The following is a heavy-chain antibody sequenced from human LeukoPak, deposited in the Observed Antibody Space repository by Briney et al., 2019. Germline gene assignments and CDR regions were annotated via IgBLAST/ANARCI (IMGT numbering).Heavy chain of an antibody. Sequence: GGSLRLSCAASGFTFSSYAMHWVRQAPGKGLEWVAVISYDGSNKYYADSVKGRFTISRDNSKNTLFLQMNSLRAEDTAVYYCAKGAAYQLPDYFDYWGQGTLVTVSS. CDR3: AKGAAYQLPDYFDY. CDR2: ISYDGSNK. CDR1: GFTFSSYA. J-gene: IGHJ4*02. V-gene: IGHV3-30-3*01. D-gene: IGHD2-2*01.